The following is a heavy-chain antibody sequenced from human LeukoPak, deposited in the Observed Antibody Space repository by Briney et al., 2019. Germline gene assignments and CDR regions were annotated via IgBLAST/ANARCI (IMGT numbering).Heavy chain of an antibody. D-gene: IGHD3-10*01. CDR2: IYTSGST. CDR3: ARDYYGSGSNRFDP. Sequence: SETLSLTCTVSGGSLSSYYWSWIRQPAGKGLEWIGRIYTSGSTNYHPSLKSRVTMSVDTSKNHFSLKLSSVTAADTAVYYCARDYYGSGSNRFDPWGQGTLVTVSS. V-gene: IGHV4-4*07. J-gene: IGHJ5*02. CDR1: GGSLSSYY.